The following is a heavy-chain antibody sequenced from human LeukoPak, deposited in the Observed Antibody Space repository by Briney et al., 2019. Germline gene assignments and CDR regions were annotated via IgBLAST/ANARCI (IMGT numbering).Heavy chain of an antibody. V-gene: IGHV3-66*02. CDR1: GFTVSSNY. J-gene: IGHJ4*02. Sequence: GGSLRLSCAASGFTVSSNYMSWVRQAPGKGLEWVPVIYSGGSTYYADSVKGRFTISRDNSKNTLYLQMNSLRAEDTAVYYCARDDMVATRIVDYWGQGTLVTVSS. CDR2: IYSGGST. CDR3: ARDDMVATRIVDY. D-gene: IGHD5-12*01.